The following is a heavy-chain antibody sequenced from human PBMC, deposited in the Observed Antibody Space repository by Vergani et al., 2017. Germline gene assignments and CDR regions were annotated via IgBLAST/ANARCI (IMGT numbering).Heavy chain of an antibody. V-gene: IGHV3-23*01. D-gene: IGHD5-12*01. J-gene: IGHJ6*02. CDR2: ISGRGGST. CDR3: AKANPRNSGYDYLYYYHAMDV. Sequence: EVQLLESGGDLVQPGGSLRLSCAASGFTFNHYAMNWVRQAPGKGREWVSGISGRGGSTYYAGSVKGRLPISRDSSKNTLYLQMNSLSAGDTAVYYCAKANPRNSGYDYLYYYHAMDVWGQGTTVTVSS. CDR1: GFTFNHYA.